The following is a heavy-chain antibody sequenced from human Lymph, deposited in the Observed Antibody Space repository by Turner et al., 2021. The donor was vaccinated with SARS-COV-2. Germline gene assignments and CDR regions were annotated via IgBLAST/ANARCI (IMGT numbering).Heavy chain of an antibody. CDR1: GFTFSSYG. V-gene: IGHV3-30*18. CDR2: ISYDGSNK. J-gene: IGHJ6*02. Sequence: QVQLVESGGGVVQPGRSLSLSCAASGFTFSSYGMHWVRQAPGKGLEWGAVISYDGSNKYYADSVKGRFTISRDNTKKTLYLQMNSLRAEDTAVYYCAKVRSIFGVVIGGMDVWGQGTTVTVSS. D-gene: IGHD3-3*01. CDR3: AKVRSIFGVVIGGMDV.